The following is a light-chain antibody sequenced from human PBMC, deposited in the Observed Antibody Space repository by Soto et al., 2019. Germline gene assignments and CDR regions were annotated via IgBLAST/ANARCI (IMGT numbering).Light chain of an antibody. J-gene: IGKJ1*01. CDR2: GAS. V-gene: IGKV3-20*01. CDR3: QQYGSSPRT. CDR1: QSVSSK. Sequence: EMVMTQSPATLSVSPGDPATLSCRASQSVSSKLAWYQQKPGQAPRLLIYGASNRATGIPDRFSGSGSGTDFTLTISRLEPEDFAVYYCQQYGSSPRTFGQGTKVE.